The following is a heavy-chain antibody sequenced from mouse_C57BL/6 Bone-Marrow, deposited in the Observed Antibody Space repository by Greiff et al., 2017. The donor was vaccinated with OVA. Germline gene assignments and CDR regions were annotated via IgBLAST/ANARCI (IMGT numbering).Heavy chain of an antibody. CDR1: GFTFSSYT. CDR2: ISGGGGNT. Sequence: EVHLVESGGGLVKPGGSLKLSCAASGFTFSSYTMSWVRQTPEKRLEWVATISGGGGNTYYPDSVKGRFTISRDNAKNTLYLQMSSLRSEDTALYYCARGYYDKGGYYAMDYWGQGTSVTVSS. D-gene: IGHD1-1*01. J-gene: IGHJ4*01. V-gene: IGHV5-9*01. CDR3: ARGYYDKGGYYAMDY.